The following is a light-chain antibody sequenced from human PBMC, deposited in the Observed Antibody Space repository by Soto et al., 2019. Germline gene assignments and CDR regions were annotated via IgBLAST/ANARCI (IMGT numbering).Light chain of an antibody. CDR2: NAS. J-gene: IGKJ5*01. V-gene: IGKV3-11*01. CDR1: QTVGGY. Sequence: EIVLTQSPATMSLSPGERATLSCRASQTVGGYLAWYQQKGGQAPRLLIYNASNRATGIPARFSGSGSGTDFTLTISSLEPEDFAVYYCQQRYRWPPITFGQGTRLEI. CDR3: QQRYRWPPIT.